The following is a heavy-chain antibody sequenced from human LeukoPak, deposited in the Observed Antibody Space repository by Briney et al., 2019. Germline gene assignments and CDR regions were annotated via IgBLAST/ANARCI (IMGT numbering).Heavy chain of an antibody. V-gene: IGHV1-18*01. CDR1: GYTFSSYG. Sequence: ASVKVSCKASGYTFSSYGLSWVRQAPGQGLEWMGWISAYNGNTNYAQKFQGRVTMTTDTSTSTAYMELRSLRCDDTAVYYCARASYSSGWYGGDYWGQGTLVTVSS. CDR2: ISAYNGNT. D-gene: IGHD6-13*01. CDR3: ARASYSSGWYGGDY. J-gene: IGHJ4*02.